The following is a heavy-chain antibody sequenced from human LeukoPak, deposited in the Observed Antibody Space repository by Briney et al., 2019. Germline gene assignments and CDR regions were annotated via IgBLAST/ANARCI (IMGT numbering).Heavy chain of an antibody. CDR1: GYSISSGYY. CDR3: ARVQTIYDSALLNWFDP. D-gene: IGHD5/OR15-5a*01. Sequence: SETLSLTCTVSGYSISSGYYWGWIRQPPGKGLEWIGSIYHSGSTYYNPSLKSRVTISVDTSKTQFSLKLSSVPAADTAVYYCARVQTIYDSALLNWFDPWGQGTLVTVSS. CDR2: IYHSGST. J-gene: IGHJ5*02. V-gene: IGHV4-38-2*02.